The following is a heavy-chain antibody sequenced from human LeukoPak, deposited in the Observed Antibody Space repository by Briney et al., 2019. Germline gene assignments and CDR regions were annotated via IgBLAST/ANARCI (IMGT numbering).Heavy chain of an antibody. CDR2: IYYSGST. D-gene: IGHD1-26*01. CDR3: ARDGGSYYFDY. Sequence: SETLSLTCTVSGGSISSYYWSWIRQPPGKGLEWIGYIYYSGSTNYNPSLKSRVTISVDTSKNQFSLKLSSVTAADTAVYYCARDGGSYYFDYWGQGTLVTVSS. CDR1: GGSISSYY. V-gene: IGHV4-59*12. J-gene: IGHJ4*02.